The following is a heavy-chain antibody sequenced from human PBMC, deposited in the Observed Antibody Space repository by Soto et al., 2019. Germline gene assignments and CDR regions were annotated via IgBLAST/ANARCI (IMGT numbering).Heavy chain of an antibody. Sequence: PSETLSLTCTVSGGSISSYYWSWIRQPPGKGLEWIGYIYYSGSTNYNPSLKSRVTISVDTSKNQFSLKLSSVTAADTAVYCCARDRGGYYGNGIDYWGQGTLVTVSS. J-gene: IGHJ4*02. CDR1: GGSISSYY. D-gene: IGHD3-3*01. CDR3: ARDRGGYYGNGIDY. CDR2: IYYSGST. V-gene: IGHV4-59*01.